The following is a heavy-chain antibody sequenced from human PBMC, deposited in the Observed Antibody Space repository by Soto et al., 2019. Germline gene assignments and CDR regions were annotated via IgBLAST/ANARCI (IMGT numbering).Heavy chain of an antibody. CDR3: AGRQEEAVTASEGNWFHX. CDR2: TRNSGNT. Sequence: SETLSLTFTVSGGSMSNYYWNWIRQPPGGGLEWIGRTRNSGNTVYNPSLKGLLNVSLDTSRHQLSLKLTSVNAADTAVYYCAGRQEEAVTASEGNWFHXWGQVTLFTVSX. CDR1: GGSMSNYY. D-gene: IGHD2-21*02. J-gene: IGHJ5*02. V-gene: IGHV4-59*01.